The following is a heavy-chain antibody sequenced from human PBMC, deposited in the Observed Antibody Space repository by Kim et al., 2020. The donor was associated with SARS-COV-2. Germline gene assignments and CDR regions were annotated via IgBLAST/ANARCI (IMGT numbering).Heavy chain of an antibody. CDR2: IYHTGTT. J-gene: IGHJ4*02. CDR3: ARQSWYSSN. D-gene: IGHD6-13*01. Sequence: SETLSLTCSVSGGSISSSGHYWGWIRQPPGKGLEWIGSIYHTGTTYYNSSLTSRVIISADTSKNQFSLRVSPVTAADTAVYYCARQSWYSSNWGQGTLVTVSS. CDR1: GGSISSSGHY. V-gene: IGHV4-39*01.